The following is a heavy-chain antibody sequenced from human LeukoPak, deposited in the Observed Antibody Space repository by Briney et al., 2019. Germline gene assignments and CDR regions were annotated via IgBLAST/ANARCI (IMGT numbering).Heavy chain of an antibody. V-gene: IGHV3-33*01. CDR2: IWYDGSKK. CDR3: ARDLSGYDLTASDY. J-gene: IGHJ4*02. CDR1: GFTFSSYG. D-gene: IGHD5-12*01. Sequence: PGGSLRLSCAASGFTFSSYGMHWVRQAPGKGLEWVAVIWYDGSKKYYADSVKGRFTISRDNSKNTLYLQMNSLRAEDTAVYYCARDLSGYDLTASDYWGQGTLVTVSS.